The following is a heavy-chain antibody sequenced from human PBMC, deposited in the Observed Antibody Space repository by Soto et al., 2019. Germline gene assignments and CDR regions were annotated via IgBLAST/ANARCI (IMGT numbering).Heavy chain of an antibody. V-gene: IGHV3-33*01. CDR2: IWYDGSNK. CDR3: ARDLGVDTAMVTGYYYYGMDV. Sequence: PGGSLRLSCAASGFTFSSYGMHWVRQAPGKGLEWVAVIWYDGSNKYYADSVKGRFTISRDNSKNTLYLQMNSLRAEDTAVYYCARDLGVDTAMVTGYYYYGMDVWGQGTTVTVSS. CDR1: GFTFSSYG. J-gene: IGHJ6*02. D-gene: IGHD5-18*01.